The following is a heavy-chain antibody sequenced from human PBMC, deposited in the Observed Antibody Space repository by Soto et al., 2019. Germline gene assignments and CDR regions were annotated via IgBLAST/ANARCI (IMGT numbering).Heavy chain of an antibody. CDR3: VKASIPYSGSYWGGDY. V-gene: IGHV3-23*01. CDR1: GFTFRSYA. CDR2: ISGSGGST. J-gene: IGHJ4*02. D-gene: IGHD1-26*01. Sequence: PGGSLRLSCAASGFTFRSYAMSWVRQTPGKGLEWVSAISGSGGSTYYADSVKGRFTISRDNSKNTLDLQMNSLRAEDTAVYYCVKASIPYSGSYWGGDYWGQGTLVTAPQ.